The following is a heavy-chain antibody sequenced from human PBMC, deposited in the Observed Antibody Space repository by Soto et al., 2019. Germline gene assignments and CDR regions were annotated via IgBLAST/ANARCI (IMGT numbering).Heavy chain of an antibody. CDR2: IHPGGQTI. V-gene: IGHV3-48*03. CDR1: GFTFSSSE. Sequence: EVHLVESGGGLVQPGGSLRLSCAASGFTFSSSEMYWVRQAPGKGLEWISYIHPGGQTIFYAESVKGRFTISRDNAKDSVYLKMNSLRAEDTAVYYCARRGSRWGRGTKVTVSS. J-gene: IGHJ3*01. CDR3: ARRGSR. D-gene: IGHD2-15*01.